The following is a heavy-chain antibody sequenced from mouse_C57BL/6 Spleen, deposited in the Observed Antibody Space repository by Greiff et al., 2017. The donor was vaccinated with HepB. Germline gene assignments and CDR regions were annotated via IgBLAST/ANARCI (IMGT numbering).Heavy chain of an antibody. CDR1: RYTFTSYG. V-gene: IGHV1-81*01. D-gene: IGHD2-4*01. Sequence: VQLQQSGAELARPGASVKLSCKASRYTFTSYGISWVKQRTGQGLEWIGEIYPRSGNTYYNEKFKGKATLTADKSSSTAYMELRSLTSEDSAVYFCARWGDYDDWFAYWGQGTLVTVSA. CDR2: IYPRSGNT. J-gene: IGHJ3*01. CDR3: ARWGDYDDWFAY.